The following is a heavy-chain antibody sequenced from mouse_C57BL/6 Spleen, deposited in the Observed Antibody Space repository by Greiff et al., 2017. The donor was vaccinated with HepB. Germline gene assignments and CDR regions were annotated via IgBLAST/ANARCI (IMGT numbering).Heavy chain of an antibody. V-gene: IGHV5-9-1*02. D-gene: IGHD2-12*01. Sequence: EVQVVESGEGLVKPGGSLKLSCAASGFTFCSYAMSWVRQTPEKRLEWVAYISSGGDYIYYADTVKGRFTISRDNARNTLYLQMSSLKSEDTAMYYCTRVDYKDFDYWGQGTTLTVSS. CDR2: ISSGGDYI. CDR3: TRVDYKDFDY. J-gene: IGHJ2*01. CDR1: GFTFCSYA.